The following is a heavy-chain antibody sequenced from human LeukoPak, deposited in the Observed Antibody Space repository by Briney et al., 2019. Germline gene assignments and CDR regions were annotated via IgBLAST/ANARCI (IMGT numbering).Heavy chain of an antibody. CDR1: GYTFTGYY. J-gene: IGHJ5*02. CDR3: ARHMTTANNWFDP. V-gene: IGHV1-2*02. D-gene: IGHD1-1*01. CDR2: INPKTGGT. Sequence: GASVKVSCKASGYTFTGYYMHWVRQAPGQGLEWMGWINPKTGGTSYEQKFQGRVIMTRDTSISTAYMELSSPRSDDTAVYYCARHMTTANNWFDPWGQGTLVTVSS.